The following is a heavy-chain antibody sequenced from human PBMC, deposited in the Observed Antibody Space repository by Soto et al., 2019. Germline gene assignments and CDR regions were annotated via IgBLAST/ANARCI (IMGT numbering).Heavy chain of an antibody. J-gene: IGHJ6*03. V-gene: IGHV3-7*01. CDR1: GFTFSSYW. CDR3: VGGYSGYDFEERSALGLYYYMDV. D-gene: IGHD5-12*01. CDR2: IKQDGNEK. Sequence: EVQLVESGGGLVQPGGSLRLSCAASGFTFSSYWMSWVRQAPGKGLEWVANIKQDGNEKYYVDFVKGRFTISRDNAKNSLYLQMNSLRAEDTAVYHCVGGYSGYDFEERSALGLYYYMDVWGKGTTVTVSS.